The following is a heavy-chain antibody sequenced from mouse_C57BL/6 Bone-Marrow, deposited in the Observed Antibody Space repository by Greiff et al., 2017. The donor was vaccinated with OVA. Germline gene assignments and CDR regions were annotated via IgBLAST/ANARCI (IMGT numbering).Heavy chain of an antibody. J-gene: IGHJ3*01. CDR3: ARSWTGTEFAY. V-gene: IGHV1-36*01. CDR2: VYPYNGGT. D-gene: IGHD4-1*01. Sequence: EVQLQQSGPVLVKPGPSVKISCKASGFTFTDYYMHWVKQSPGQSLEWIGLVYPYNGGTSYNQKFKGKATLTVDTSSSTTYMELNSLTSKDSAVYYCARSWTGTEFAYWGQGTRVTVSA. CDR1: GFTFTDYY.